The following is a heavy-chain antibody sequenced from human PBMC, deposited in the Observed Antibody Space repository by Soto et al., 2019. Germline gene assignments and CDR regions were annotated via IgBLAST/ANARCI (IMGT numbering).Heavy chain of an antibody. D-gene: IGHD5-18*01. V-gene: IGHV4-59*08. CDR3: ARHRYSYGVYYFDY. CDR1: EGSISCYY. CDR2: IYYSGST. Sequence: SEMQFVTSTVSEGSISCYYGRWIRKHPGKGLEWIGYIYYSGSTNYNPSLKSRVTISVDTSKNQFSLKLSSVTAADTAVYYCARHRYSYGVYYFDYWGQGTLVTVSS. J-gene: IGHJ4*02.